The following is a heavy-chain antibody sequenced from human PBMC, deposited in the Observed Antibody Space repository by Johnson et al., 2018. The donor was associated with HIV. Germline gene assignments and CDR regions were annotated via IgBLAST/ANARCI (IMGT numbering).Heavy chain of an antibody. CDR1: GFTFSDHY. J-gene: IGHJ3*02. D-gene: IGHD3-22*01. CDR2: INRNGGRT. CDR3: VRVAYYYDSSGYEDAFDI. V-gene: IGHV3-20*04. Sequence: EVQLVESGGGLVKPGGSLRLSCAASGFTFSDHYMSWIRQGPGKGLEWVSGINRNGGRTGYADSVKGRFTISRDNTKNSLFLQMSSLRVEDTALYYCVRVAYYYDSSGYEDAFDIWGQGTMVTVSS.